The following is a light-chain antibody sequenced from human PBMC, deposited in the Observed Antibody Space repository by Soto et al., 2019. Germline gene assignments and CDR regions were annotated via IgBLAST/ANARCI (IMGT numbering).Light chain of an antibody. V-gene: IGKV1-33*01. J-gene: IGKJ4*01. CDR2: DAS. CDR1: QDISNY. Sequence: DIQMTQSPSSLSASVGDRVTITCQASQDISNYLNWYQQKPGKAPKLMIYDASNLETGVPSRFSGSGSGTDFTFTISILQPEDIATYYFQQYDNLPLTFVGGTKVEIK. CDR3: QQYDNLPLT.